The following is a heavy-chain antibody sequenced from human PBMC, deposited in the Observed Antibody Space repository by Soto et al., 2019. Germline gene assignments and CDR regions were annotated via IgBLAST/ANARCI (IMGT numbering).Heavy chain of an antibody. V-gene: IGHV4-34*01. Sequence: SETLSLTCSVSGGSLSDSFWNWIRQPPGKGLEWIGEIHHSGISNYNPSLKSRVTMSVDTSRNQFSLKMTSVTAADTAVYYCAVTGTYNWFDPWGQGTLVTVSS. D-gene: IGHD7-27*01. J-gene: IGHJ5*02. CDR1: GGSLSDSF. CDR3: AVTGTYNWFDP. CDR2: IHHSGIS.